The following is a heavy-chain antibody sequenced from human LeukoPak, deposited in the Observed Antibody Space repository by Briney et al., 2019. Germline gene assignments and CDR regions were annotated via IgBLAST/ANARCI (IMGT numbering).Heavy chain of an antibody. D-gene: IGHD1-1*01. J-gene: IGHJ4*02. Sequence: GGSLRLSCAASGFTFSSHWMHWVRQAPGKGLVWVSRINSDGSITTYADSAQGRFTIYRDNAKNTLYLQMNSLRVEDTAVYYCARDYNWNPPDYWGQGTLVTVSS. CDR2: INSDGSIT. CDR3: ARDYNWNPPDY. CDR1: GFTFSSHW. V-gene: IGHV3-74*01.